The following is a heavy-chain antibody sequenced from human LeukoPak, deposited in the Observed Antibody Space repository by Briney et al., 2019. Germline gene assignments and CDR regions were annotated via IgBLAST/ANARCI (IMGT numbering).Heavy chain of an antibody. J-gene: IGHJ6*02. Sequence: PSETLSLTCAVYGGSFSGYYWSWIRQPPGEGLEWIGEINHSGSTNYNPSLKSRVTISVDTSKNQFSLKLSSVTAADTAVYYCARNIHRYCSSTSCYHYYYYYGMDVWGQGTTVTVSS. V-gene: IGHV4-34*01. CDR2: INHSGST. D-gene: IGHD2-2*01. CDR1: GGSFSGYY. CDR3: ARNIHRYCSSTSCYHYYYYYGMDV.